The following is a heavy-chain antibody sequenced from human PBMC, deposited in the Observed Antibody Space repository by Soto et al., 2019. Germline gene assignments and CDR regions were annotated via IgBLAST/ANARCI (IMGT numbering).Heavy chain of an antibody. CDR3: ARGIATGQLDP. D-gene: IGHD2-15*01. J-gene: IGHJ5*02. Sequence: SVKVACKASGYTFTIYTMNWVRQAPGQRLEWMGWINPANGKTKSSQKFLDRVIITRDTSASTAYMDLSSLRSEDTAVSYCARGIATGQLDPWGQGTLVTVSS. V-gene: IGHV1-3*01. CDR2: INPANGKT. CDR1: GYTFTIYT.